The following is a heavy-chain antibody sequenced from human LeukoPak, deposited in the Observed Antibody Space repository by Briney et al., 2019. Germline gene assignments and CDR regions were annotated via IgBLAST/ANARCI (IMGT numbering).Heavy chain of an antibody. V-gene: IGHV4-39*07. J-gene: IGHJ5*02. D-gene: IGHD3-3*01. CDR2: IYYSGST. CDR1: GGSISSSSYY. Sequence: TASETLSLTCTVSGGSISSSSYYWGWIRQPPGKGLEWIGSIYYSGSTYYNPSLKSRVTISVDTSKNQFSLKLSSVTAADTAVYYCARGQRYYDSENWFDPWGQGTLVTVSS. CDR3: ARGQRYYDSENWFDP.